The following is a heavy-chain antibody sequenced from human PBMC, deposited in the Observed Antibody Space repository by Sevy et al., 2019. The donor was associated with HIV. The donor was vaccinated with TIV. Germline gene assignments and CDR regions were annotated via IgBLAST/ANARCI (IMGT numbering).Heavy chain of an antibody. V-gene: IGHV4-39*01. J-gene: IGHJ4*02. CDR2: IYYSGST. CDR1: GGSISSSTHY. CDR3: ARQVAARNMITSGGVIVPWSRGTYLSDS. Sequence: SETLSLTYTVSGGSISSSTHYWGWIRQPPGKGLEWIGNIYYSGSTYYNPSLRSRVTISVDTSNNQFSLRLSSVTAADTAVYFCARQVAARNMITSGGVIVPWSRGTYLSDSWGQGTPVTVSS. D-gene: IGHD3-16*02.